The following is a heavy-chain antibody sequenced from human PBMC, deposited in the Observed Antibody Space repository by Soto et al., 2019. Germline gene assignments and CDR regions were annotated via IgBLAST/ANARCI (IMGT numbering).Heavy chain of an antibody. Sequence: QLQLQESGPGLVKPSETLSLTCTVSGGSISSSSYYWGWIRQPPGKGLEWIGSIYYSGSTHYNPSLKSRVTISVDTSKNQFSLKLSSVTAADTAVYYCARGAYSYGPPFDYWGQGTLVTVSS. CDR1: GGSISSSSYY. V-gene: IGHV4-39*01. J-gene: IGHJ4*02. D-gene: IGHD5-18*01. CDR2: IYYSGST. CDR3: ARGAYSYGPPFDY.